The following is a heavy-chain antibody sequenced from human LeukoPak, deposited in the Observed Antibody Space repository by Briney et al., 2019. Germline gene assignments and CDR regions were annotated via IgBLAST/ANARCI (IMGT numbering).Heavy chain of an antibody. CDR2: IYHSGST. V-gene: IGHV4-38-2*01. J-gene: IGHJ5*02. Sequence: PSETLSLTYAVSGYSISSGYYWGWIRQPPGKGLEWIGSIYHSGSTYYNPSLKSRVTISVDTSKNQFSLKLSSVTAADTAVYYCARHRHYYGSGSYKDWFDPWGQGTLVTVSS. CDR1: GYSISSGYY. CDR3: ARHRHYYGSGSYKDWFDP. D-gene: IGHD3-10*01.